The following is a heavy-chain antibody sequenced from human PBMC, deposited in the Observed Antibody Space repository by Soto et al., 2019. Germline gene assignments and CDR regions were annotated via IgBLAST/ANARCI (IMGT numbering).Heavy chain of an antibody. D-gene: IGHD3-3*01. J-gene: IGHJ6*02. CDR1: GGTFSSYA. CDR2: IIPIFGTA. CDR3: ASRVFFSGHNYYYYGMDV. V-gene: IGHV1-69*01. Sequence: QVQLVQSGAEVKKPGSSVKVSCKASGGTFSSYAISWVRQAPGQGLEWMGGIIPIFGTANYAQKFQGRVTITADEATSTAYMELSSVRSEDTAVYYCASRVFFSGHNYYYYGMDVWGQGTTVTVSS.